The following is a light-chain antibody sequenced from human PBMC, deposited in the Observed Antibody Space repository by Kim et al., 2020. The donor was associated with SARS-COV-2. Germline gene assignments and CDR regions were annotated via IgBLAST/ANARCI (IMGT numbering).Light chain of an antibody. CDR1: KLGDKY. CDR3: LAWDSSTYV. Sequence: SYELTQPPSVSVSPGQTASITCSGDKLGDKYACWYQQKPGQFPVLVIYQDSKRPSGIPERFSGSNSGNTATLTISGTQAMDEADYYCLAWDSSTYV. CDR2: QDS. V-gene: IGLV3-1*01. J-gene: IGLJ1*01.